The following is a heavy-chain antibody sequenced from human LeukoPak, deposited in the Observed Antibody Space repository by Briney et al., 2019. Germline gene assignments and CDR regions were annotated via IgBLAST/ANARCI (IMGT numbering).Heavy chain of an antibody. CDR1: GFTFNSHE. D-gene: IGHD3-16*02. CDR3: ARDLTDRYCIDY. V-gene: IGHV3-30-3*01. J-gene: IGHJ4*02. Sequence: GGSLRLSCAAPGFTFNSHEMYWVRQAPGKGLEWVAFISYDGNRKYYADSVKGRFTISRDNSQNTLYLQMNNLRVEDSAMYYCARDLTDRYCIDYWGQGTLVIVSS. CDR2: ISYDGNRK.